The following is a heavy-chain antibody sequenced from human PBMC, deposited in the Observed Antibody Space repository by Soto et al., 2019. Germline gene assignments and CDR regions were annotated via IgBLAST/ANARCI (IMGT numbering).Heavy chain of an antibody. Sequence: QVQLVQSGAEVKEPGDSVRVSCEASGYTFTAYYIHWVRQVPGQGLEWMGWINPKFGDRTYAQDFQGRVTMIRDMSISTVYMELSRLTSDDTAIYYCARNMDYYYGPGSGNGHGVWGQGTTVTVFS. CDR2: INPKFGDR. D-gene: IGHD3-10*01. CDR3: ARNMDYYYGPGSGNGHGV. V-gene: IGHV1-2*02. J-gene: IGHJ6*02. CDR1: GYTFTAYY.